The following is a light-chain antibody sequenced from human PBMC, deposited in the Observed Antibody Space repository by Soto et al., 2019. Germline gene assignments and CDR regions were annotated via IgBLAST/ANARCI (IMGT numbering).Light chain of an antibody. CDR2: KAS. CDR3: QQYNTYST. CDR1: QSISSW. V-gene: IGKV1-5*03. Sequence: DIPMTQASSTLSASVVDIVTITWRPSQSISSWLAWYQQKPGKAPNLLIYKASSLESGVPSRFSGSGSGTEFPLTISSLQPDDFATYYCQQYNTYSTCGQGTKVDIK. J-gene: IGKJ1*01.